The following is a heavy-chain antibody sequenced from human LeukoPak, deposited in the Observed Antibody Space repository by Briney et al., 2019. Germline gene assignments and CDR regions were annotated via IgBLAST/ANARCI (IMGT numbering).Heavy chain of an antibody. CDR3: ARLDTTMAPDY. CDR1: GGSISGSSYY. D-gene: IGHD5-18*01. J-gene: IGHJ4*02. Sequence: NPSETLSLTCTVSGGSISGSSYYWGWIRQPPGKGLEWIGNIYYSGSTYYNRSLKSRVTISVDTSKSQFSLKLNSVSAADAAVYYCARLDTTMAPDYWGQGTLVTVSS. CDR2: IYYSGST. V-gene: IGHV4-39*07.